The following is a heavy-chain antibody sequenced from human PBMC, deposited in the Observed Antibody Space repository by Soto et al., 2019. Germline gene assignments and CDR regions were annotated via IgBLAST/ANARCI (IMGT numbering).Heavy chain of an antibody. CDR1: GYTFTNYY. CDR3: AREVAAVGYDY. D-gene: IGHD6-13*01. Sequence: ASGKVSCKASGYTFTNYYMHWVRQAPGQGLEWMGMINPSGGSTSYPQKFQARVTMTRDTFSSTVYMELGSLRSEDTAVYYCAREVAAVGYDYWGQGTLVTVSS. J-gene: IGHJ4*02. V-gene: IGHV1-46*01. CDR2: INPSGGST.